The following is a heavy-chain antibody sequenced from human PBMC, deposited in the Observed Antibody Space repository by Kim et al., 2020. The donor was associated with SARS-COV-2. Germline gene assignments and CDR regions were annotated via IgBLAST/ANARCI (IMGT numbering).Heavy chain of an antibody. D-gene: IGHD3-22*01. Sequence: GGSLRLSCAASGFTFSNAWMSWVRQAPGKGLEWVGRIKSKTDGGTTDYAAPVKGRFTISRDDSKNTLYLQMNSLKTEDTAVYYCTTPTFSDTYYYDSSGYYWGQGTLVTVSS. V-gene: IGHV3-15*01. J-gene: IGHJ4*02. CDR1: GFTFSNAW. CDR3: TTPTFSDTYYYDSSGYY. CDR2: IKSKTDGGTT.